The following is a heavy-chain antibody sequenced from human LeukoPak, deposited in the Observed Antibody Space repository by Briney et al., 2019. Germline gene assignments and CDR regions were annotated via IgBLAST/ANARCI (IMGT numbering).Heavy chain of an antibody. CDR3: ARGSGSSWYLR. Sequence: SEILSLTCAVYGGSFSGYYWSWIRQPPGKGLEWIGEINHSGSTNYNPSLKSRVTISVDTSKNQFSLKLSSVTAADTAVYYCARGSGSSWYLRWGQGTLVTVSS. CDR2: INHSGST. J-gene: IGHJ4*02. D-gene: IGHD6-13*01. V-gene: IGHV4-34*01. CDR1: GGSFSGYY.